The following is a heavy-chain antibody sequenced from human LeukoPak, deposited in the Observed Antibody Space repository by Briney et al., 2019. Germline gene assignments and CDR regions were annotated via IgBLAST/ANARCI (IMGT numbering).Heavy chain of an antibody. CDR3: ARDRAYDILTGYYPHHFNY. V-gene: IGHV3-33*01. D-gene: IGHD3-9*01. CDR2: IWYDGSHK. Sequence: GGSLRLSCAASGFTFSNYGMHWVRQAPGKGLEWVAVIWYDGSHKYYADSVKGRFTISRDNSKNTLYLQMNSLRAEDTAVYYCARDRAYDILTGYYPHHFNYWGQGTQVTVSS. CDR1: GFTFSNYG. J-gene: IGHJ4*02.